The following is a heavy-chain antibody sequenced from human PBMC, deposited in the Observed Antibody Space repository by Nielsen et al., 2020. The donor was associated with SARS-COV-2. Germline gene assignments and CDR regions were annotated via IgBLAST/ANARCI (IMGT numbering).Heavy chain of an antibody. CDR2: IDPSDSYV. D-gene: IGHD2-2*01. J-gene: IGHJ6*03. Sequence: GESLKISCQGSGYTFTSYWIGWVRQMPGKGLEWMGRIDPSDSYVDYSPSFQGHVAISADKSISTAYLQWSSLKASDTAMYYCARYASEYYYYYYMDVWGTGTTVTVPS. V-gene: IGHV5-10-1*01. CDR3: ARYASEYYYYYYMDV. CDR1: GYTFTSYW.